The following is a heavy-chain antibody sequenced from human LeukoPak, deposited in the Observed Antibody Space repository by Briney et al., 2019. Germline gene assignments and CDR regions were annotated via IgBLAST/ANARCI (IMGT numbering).Heavy chain of an antibody. J-gene: IGHJ4*02. Sequence: GESLKISCRGSGYTFTTHWVGWVRQLPGKGLEWMGLIYPGDSDTRYSPSFQGQVTISADKSINTAYLQWNRLKASDTAMYYCATSSRPYGSGTYSYDYWGQGTLVTVSS. CDR2: IYPGDSDT. CDR1: GYTFTTHW. CDR3: ATSSRPYGSGTYSYDY. D-gene: IGHD3-10*01. V-gene: IGHV5-51*01.